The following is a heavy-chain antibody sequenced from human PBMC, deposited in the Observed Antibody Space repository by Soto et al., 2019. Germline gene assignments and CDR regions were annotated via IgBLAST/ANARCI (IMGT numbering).Heavy chain of an antibody. CDR1: GGSVSSGSYY. CDR3: ARGRRSHNWFDP. CDR2: IYYSGST. V-gene: IGHV4-61*01. Sequence: PSETLSLTCTVSGGSVSSGSYYWSWIRQPPGKGLEWIGYIYYSGSTNYNPSLKSRVTISVDTSKNQFSLKLSSVTAADTAVYYCARGRRSHNWFDPWGQGTLVTVSS. J-gene: IGHJ5*02.